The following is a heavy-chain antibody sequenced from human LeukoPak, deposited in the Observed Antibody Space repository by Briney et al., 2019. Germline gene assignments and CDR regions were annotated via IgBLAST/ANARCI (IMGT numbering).Heavy chain of an antibody. CDR1: GYSFTTYW. CDR2: IYSGDSDT. V-gene: IGHV5-51*01. CDR3: ARTYSSSSASDY. J-gene: IGHJ4*02. Sequence: GESLKISCKASGYSFTTYWIGWGRQMPGKGLEWMGIIYSGDSDTTYSTSFQGQVTISADKSISTAYLQWSSLKASDTAIYYCARTYSSSSASDYWGQGTLVTVSS. D-gene: IGHD6-6*01.